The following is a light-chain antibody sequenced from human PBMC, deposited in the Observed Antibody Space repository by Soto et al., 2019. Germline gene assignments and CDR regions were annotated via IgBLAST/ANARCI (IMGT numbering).Light chain of an antibody. V-gene: IGKV1-27*01. CDR3: QTYHTAPLT. CDR1: RDISSD. CDR2: AAS. Sequence: DSQMTQSPSSLSASVGDRVTITCRASRDISSDLAWYQQKPGKVPKLLIYAASTLQSGVPSRFSGGGSGTDFALTISSVQPEDAATYYCQTYHTAPLTFGGGTKVEIK. J-gene: IGKJ4*01.